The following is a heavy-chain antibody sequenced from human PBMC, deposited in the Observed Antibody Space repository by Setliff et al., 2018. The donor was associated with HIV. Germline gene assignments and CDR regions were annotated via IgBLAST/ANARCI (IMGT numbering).Heavy chain of an antibody. V-gene: IGHV4-4*07. CDR1: GASITSHN. J-gene: IGHJ4*02. D-gene: IGHD4-17*01. CDR2: IYTRGNT. CDR3: ARDPPGYGDSNDY. Sequence: SETLSLTCSVSGASITSHNWSWIRQAAGKGLEWIGRIYTRGNTNYNPSLRSRVTVSVDTSKNQFSLKVTSVTAADTAVYYCARDPPGYGDSNDYWGQGTLVTVSS.